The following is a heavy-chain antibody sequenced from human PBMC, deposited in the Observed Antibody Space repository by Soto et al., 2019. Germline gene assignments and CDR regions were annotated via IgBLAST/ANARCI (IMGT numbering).Heavy chain of an antibody. V-gene: IGHV1-18*01. Sequence: QVQVVQSGAEVKKPGASVKVSCKTSGYTFTTYGIGWVRQAPGQGLEWMGWISGANGHTNYAQNVQGRVTVTTDTSTSTAYMELRSLRSDATAVYYSAREVAGAGGESDYWGPGTLVTFSS. CDR3: AREVAGAGGESDY. CDR1: GYTFTTYG. D-gene: IGHD6-13*01. CDR2: ISGANGHT. J-gene: IGHJ4*02.